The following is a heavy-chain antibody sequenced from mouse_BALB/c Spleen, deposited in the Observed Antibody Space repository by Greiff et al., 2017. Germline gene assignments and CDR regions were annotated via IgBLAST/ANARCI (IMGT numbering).Heavy chain of an antibody. J-gene: IGHJ3*01. CDR3: ARDGNYGFAY. Sequence: EVQLVESGPGLVKPSQSLSLTCTVTGYSITSDYAWNWIRQFPGNKLEWMGYISYSGSTSYNPSLKSRISITRDTSKNQFFLQLNSVTTEDTATYYCARDGNYGFAYWGQGTLVTVSA. V-gene: IGHV3-2*02. CDR1: GYSITSDYA. CDR2: ISYSGST. D-gene: IGHD2-1*01.